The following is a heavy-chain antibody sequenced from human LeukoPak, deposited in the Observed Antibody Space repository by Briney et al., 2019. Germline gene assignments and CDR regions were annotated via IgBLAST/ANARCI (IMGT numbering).Heavy chain of an antibody. D-gene: IGHD3-10*01. V-gene: IGHV4-39*01. CDR1: CGSITSSNYY. J-gene: IGHJ4*02. Sequence: SETLSLTCTVSCGSITSSNYYWGWIRQPPGKGLEWIGSFYYSGSTNYNPSLKSRVTISVDTSKNQFSLKLSSVTAADTAVYYCVYYYGSGSVEYWGQGTLVTVSS. CDR2: FYYSGST. CDR3: VYYYGSGSVEY.